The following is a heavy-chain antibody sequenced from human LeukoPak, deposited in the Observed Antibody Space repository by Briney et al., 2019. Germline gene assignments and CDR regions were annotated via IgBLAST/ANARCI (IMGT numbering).Heavy chain of an antibody. Sequence: PWGSLRLSCAASGFTFSTYSMNWVRQAPGKGLEWVSYIDTGTSTIYYADSVKGRFTISKDNAKNSLYLQMNSLRAEDTAVYHCARDRLLGDWGQGTLVTVSS. J-gene: IGHJ4*02. CDR3: ARDRLLGD. CDR2: IDTGTSTI. CDR1: GFTFSTYS. D-gene: IGHD3-10*01. V-gene: IGHV3-48*04.